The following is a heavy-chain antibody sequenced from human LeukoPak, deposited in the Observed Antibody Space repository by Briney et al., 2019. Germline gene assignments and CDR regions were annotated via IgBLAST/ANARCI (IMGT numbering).Heavy chain of an antibody. D-gene: IGHD5-18*01. Sequence: ASVKVSCKASGYTFTSYDINWVRQATGQGLEWMGWMNPNSGNTGYAQKFQGRVTMTRNTSISTGYMELSSLRSEDTAVYYCARGQRDSYATDDQYYYYYYYMDVWGKGTTVTVSS. J-gene: IGHJ6*03. CDR1: GYTFTSYD. CDR2: MNPNSGNT. V-gene: IGHV1-8*01. CDR3: ARGQRDSYATDDQYYYYYYYMDV.